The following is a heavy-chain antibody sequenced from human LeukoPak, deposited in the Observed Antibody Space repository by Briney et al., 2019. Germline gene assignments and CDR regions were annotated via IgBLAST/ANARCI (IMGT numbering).Heavy chain of an antibody. CDR1: GFTFSSYS. CDR3: AKGGKYDILTGFPRSRLLGDY. Sequence: PGGSLRLSCAASGFTFSSYSMMWVRQAPGKGLEWVAFIRYDGSNKHYADYLKGRFTISRDNSKNTLSLQMNSLRAEDTAVYYCAKGGKYDILTGFPRSRLLGDYWGQGTLVTVSS. J-gene: IGHJ4*02. V-gene: IGHV3-30*02. D-gene: IGHD3-9*01. CDR2: IRYDGSNK.